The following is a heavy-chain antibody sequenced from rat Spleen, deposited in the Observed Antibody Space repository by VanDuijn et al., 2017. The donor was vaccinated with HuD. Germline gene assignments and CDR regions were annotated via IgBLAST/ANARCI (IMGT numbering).Heavy chain of an antibody. CDR2: ISAGGDNT. D-gene: IGHD5-1*01. CDR3: ARVGLGAHDY. J-gene: IGHJ2*01. V-gene: IGHV5S14*01. Sequence: EVQLVESGGGLVQPGRSLKLSCAASGFTFSTYGMAWVRQTPTKGLEWVASISAGGDNTYYRVSVKGRFTISRDNAKTTQYLQMDSLRSEDTATYYCARVGLGAHDYWGQGVMVTVSS. CDR1: GFTFSTYG.